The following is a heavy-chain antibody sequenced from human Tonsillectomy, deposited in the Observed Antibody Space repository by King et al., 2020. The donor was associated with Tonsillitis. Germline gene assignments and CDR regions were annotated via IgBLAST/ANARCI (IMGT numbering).Heavy chain of an antibody. Sequence: VQLVESGGGVVQPGRSLRLSCAASGFLFSSYAIHWVRQAPGKGLEWVAVISDDGRNKYYADSVKGRFTISRDNSRNMLSLQMNSLRAEDTAVYYCARDTHKYSSSWSYAWHIWGQGTMVIVSS. V-gene: IGHV3-30*04. CDR3: ARDTHKYSSSWSYAWHI. CDR2: ISDDGRNK. CDR1: GFLFSSYA. J-gene: IGHJ3*02. D-gene: IGHD6-13*01.